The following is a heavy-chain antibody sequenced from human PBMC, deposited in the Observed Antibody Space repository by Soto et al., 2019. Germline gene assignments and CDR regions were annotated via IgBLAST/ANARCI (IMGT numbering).Heavy chain of an antibody. J-gene: IGHJ6*02. CDR3: ARLYYGSGSYYKYYYYGMDV. CDR2: MFYSGST. CDR1: GGSVSESGYY. Sequence: SETLSLTCNVSGGSVSESGYYWVWIRQSPGKGLEWIGSMFYSGSTYYNPSLKSRVTISVDTSKNQFSLKLSSVTAADTAVYYCARLYYGSGSYYKYYYYGMDVWGQGTTVTVSS. V-gene: IGHV4-39*01. D-gene: IGHD3-10*01.